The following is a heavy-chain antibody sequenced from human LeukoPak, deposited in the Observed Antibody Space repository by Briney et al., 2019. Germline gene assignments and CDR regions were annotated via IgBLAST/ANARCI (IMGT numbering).Heavy chain of an antibody. D-gene: IGHD2-15*01. CDR1: GYTFTSYV. J-gene: IGHJ5*02. V-gene: IGHV1-8*01. CDR3: ARGQGYCSGGSCSNWFDP. CDR2: MNPNSGNT. Sequence: ASVKVSCMASGYTFTSYVINWVGQAPGQGREWMGRMNPNSGNTGYAQKFQGRVTMNRNTSISTAYMELSSVRSEDTAVYYCARGQGYCSGGSCSNWFDPWGQGTLVTVSS.